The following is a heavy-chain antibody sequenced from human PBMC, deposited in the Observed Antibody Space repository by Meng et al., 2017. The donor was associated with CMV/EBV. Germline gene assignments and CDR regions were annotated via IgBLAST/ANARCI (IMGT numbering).Heavy chain of an antibody. CDR2: INPNSGGT. J-gene: IGHJ6*02. V-gene: IGHV1-2*02. CDR1: GYTLTSYG. Sequence: ASVKVSCKASGYTLTSYGISWVRQAPGQGLEWMGWINPNSGGTNYAQKFQGRVTMTRDTSISTAYMELSRLRSDDTAVYYCARESIVVVPYKPYGMDVWGQGTTVTVSS. D-gene: IGHD2-2*01. CDR3: ARESIVVVPYKPYGMDV.